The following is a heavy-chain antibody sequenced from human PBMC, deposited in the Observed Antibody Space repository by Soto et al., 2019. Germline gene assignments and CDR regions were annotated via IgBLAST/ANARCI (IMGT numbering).Heavy chain of an antibody. Sequence: PVGSLRLSCAASGFTVSSNYMSWVRQAPGKGLEWVSVIYSGGSTYYADSVKGRFTISRDNSKNTLYLQMNSLRAEDTAVYYCAREVAAADYYFDYWGQGTLVTVSS. CDR1: GFTVSSNY. J-gene: IGHJ4*02. V-gene: IGHV3-53*01. CDR2: IYSGGST. CDR3: AREVAAADYYFDY. D-gene: IGHD6-13*01.